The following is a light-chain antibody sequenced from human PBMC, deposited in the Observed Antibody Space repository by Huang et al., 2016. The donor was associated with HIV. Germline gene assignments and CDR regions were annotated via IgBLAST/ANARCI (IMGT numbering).Light chain of an antibody. CDR2: TSS. CDR1: QNIEIY. Sequence: EIQMTQSPSSLSASVGDTVTITCRASQNIEIYLNWYQQRTGKAPKLLIYTSSSLQTGVPYRFSGSGSGTDFPLTIDSLQPEDFATYYCLQSYSMFRTFGQGTKLDFK. J-gene: IGKJ2*01. V-gene: IGKV1-39*01. CDR3: LQSYSMFRT.